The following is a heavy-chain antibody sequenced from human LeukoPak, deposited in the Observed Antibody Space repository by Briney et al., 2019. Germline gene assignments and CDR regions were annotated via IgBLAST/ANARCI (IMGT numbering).Heavy chain of an antibody. J-gene: IGHJ6*02. V-gene: IGHV4-59*01. D-gene: IGHD3-22*01. CDR3: ARAVYYYDSSGYPGPWIGMDV. Sequence: SETLSLTCAVSGGSISSYYWSWIRQPPGKGLEWIGYIYYSGSTNYNPSLKSRVTISVDTSKNQFSLKLSSVTAADTAVYYCARAVYYYDSSGYPGPWIGMDVWGQGTTVTVSS. CDR1: GGSISSYY. CDR2: IYYSGST.